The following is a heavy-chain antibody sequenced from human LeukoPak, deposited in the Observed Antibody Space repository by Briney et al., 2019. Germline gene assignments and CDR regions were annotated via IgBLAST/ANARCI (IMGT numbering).Heavy chain of an antibody. V-gene: IGHV1-2*02. CDR3: ARSPWDMVVVPAANFHY. Sequence: ASVKVSCKASGCTFTGYYMYSVRQAPGQRLEWMGWINPNSGGTNYAQKLQGRVTMTRDTSIRTAYMELSRLRSDDTAVYYCARSPWDMVVVPAANFHYWGQGTLVTVSS. CDR1: GCTFTGYY. D-gene: IGHD2-2*01. CDR2: INPNSGGT. J-gene: IGHJ4*02.